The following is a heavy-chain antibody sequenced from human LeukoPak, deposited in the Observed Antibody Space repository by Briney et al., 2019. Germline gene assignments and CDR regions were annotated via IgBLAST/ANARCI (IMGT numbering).Heavy chain of an antibody. CDR3: TRDRVVVAATPASYYYYGMDV. CDR2: IRSKAYGGTT. D-gene: IGHD2-15*01. V-gene: IGHV3-49*03. CDR1: GFTFGDYA. J-gene: IGHJ6*02. Sequence: GGSLRLSCTASGFTFGDYAMSWFRQAPGKGLEWVGFIRSKAYGGTTEYAASVKGRFTISRDDSKSIAHLQMNSLKTEDTAVYYCTRDRVVVAATPASYYYYGMDVWGQGTTVTVSS.